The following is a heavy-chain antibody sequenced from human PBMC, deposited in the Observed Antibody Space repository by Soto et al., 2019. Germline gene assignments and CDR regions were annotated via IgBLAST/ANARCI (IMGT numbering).Heavy chain of an antibody. Sequence: TLSLTCTVSGGSIGSGGYSWSWIRQPPGKGLEWIGYMYHSGSTYYNPSLKSRVTISVDTSKNQFSLKLNSVTAADTAVYYCARDLWGYCGTDCYPLDVWGQGTTVTVSS. CDR3: ARDLWGYCGTDCYPLDV. J-gene: IGHJ6*02. CDR2: MYHSGST. D-gene: IGHD2-21*02. CDR1: GGSIGSGGYS. V-gene: IGHV4-30-2*01.